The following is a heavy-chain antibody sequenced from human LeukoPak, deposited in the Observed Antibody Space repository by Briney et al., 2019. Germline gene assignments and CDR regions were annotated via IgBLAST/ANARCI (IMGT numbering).Heavy chain of an antibody. CDR2: IDGSGDYT. D-gene: IGHD3-10*01. CDR1: GFTFSSYG. J-gene: IGHJ4*02. CDR3: AKDPMVRGLTYDC. V-gene: IGHV3-23*01. Sequence: GGSLRLSCAASGFTFSSYGMTWVRQAPGKGLEWVSAIDGSGDYTHYADSVKSRFTISRDNSKNTLFLQMNSLTAEDTAVYYCAKDPMVRGLTYDCWGQGTLVTVSS.